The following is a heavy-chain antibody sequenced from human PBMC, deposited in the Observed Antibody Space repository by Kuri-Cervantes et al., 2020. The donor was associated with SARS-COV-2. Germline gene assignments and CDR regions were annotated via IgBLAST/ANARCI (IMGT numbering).Heavy chain of an antibody. D-gene: IGHD3-3*01. CDR2: IYYSGST. J-gene: IGHJ6*02. CDR3: ARGVTIFGEGV. Sequence: SETLSLTCTVSGGSVSSGSYYWSWIRQPPGKGLEWIGYIYYSGSTNYNPSLKSRVTISVDTSKNQFSLKLSSVTAADTAVYYCARGVTIFGEGVWGQGTTVTVSS. V-gene: IGHV4-61*01. CDR1: GGSVSSGSYY.